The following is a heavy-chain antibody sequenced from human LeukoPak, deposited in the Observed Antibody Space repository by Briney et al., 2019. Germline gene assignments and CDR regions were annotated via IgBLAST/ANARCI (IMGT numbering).Heavy chain of an antibody. J-gene: IGHJ3*02. Sequence: SQTLSLTCTVSGGSISSGSYYWSWIRQPAGKGLEWIGRIYTSGSTNYNPSFKSRVTISVDTSKNQFSLKLSSVTAADTAVYYCVRLGAFDIWGQGTMVTVSS. CDR3: VRLGAFDI. V-gene: IGHV4-61*02. CDR1: GGSISSGSYY. CDR2: IYTSGST.